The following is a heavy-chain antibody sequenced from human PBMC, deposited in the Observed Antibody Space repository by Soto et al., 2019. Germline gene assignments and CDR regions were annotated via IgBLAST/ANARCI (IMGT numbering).Heavy chain of an antibody. D-gene: IGHD3-3*01. CDR3: ARGGVSTRPFDY. V-gene: IGHV5-51*01. J-gene: IGHJ4*02. CDR2: IYPSDSDT. CDR1: GYNFAGYW. Sequence: GESLKISCKGSGYNFAGYWIAWVRQMPGKGLELMGIIYPSDSDTRYRPSFQGQVTISADKSIGSAYLQWSSLRASDTAMYYCARGGVSTRPFDYWGQGTPVTVSS.